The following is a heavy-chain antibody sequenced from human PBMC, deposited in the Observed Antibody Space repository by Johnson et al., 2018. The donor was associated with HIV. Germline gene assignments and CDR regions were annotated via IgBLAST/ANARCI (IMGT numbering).Heavy chain of an antibody. CDR2: ISTSGATI. D-gene: IGHD4-17*01. V-gene: IGHV3-48*03. CDR3: ARDSTPWGGDYVDYTFDI. Sequence: VQLVESGGGLVQPGRSLRLSCAASGFTFDDYAMQWVRQAPGKGLEWLSYISTSGATIYYADSVKGRFTISRDNAKKSLYLQMNSLRSEDTALYYCARDSTPWGGDYVDYTFDIWGQGTMVTVSS. J-gene: IGHJ3*02. CDR1: GFTFDDYA.